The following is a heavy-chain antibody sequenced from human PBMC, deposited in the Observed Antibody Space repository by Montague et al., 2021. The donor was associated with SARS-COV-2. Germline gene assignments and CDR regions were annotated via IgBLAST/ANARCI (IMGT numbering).Heavy chain of an antibody. CDR1: GGSISSSTYY. CDR2: MYYSGST. V-gene: IGHV4-39*01. CDR3: ARQLRNYYVSGSYWSLGDY. J-gene: IGHJ4*02. Sequence: SETLSLTCTVSGGSISSSTYYWGWIRQPPGKGLEWIGSMYYSGSTYYNPSLKSRVTISVDTSKKQFSLKLSSVTAADTAVYYCARQLRNYYVSGSYWSLGDYWGQGTLVTVSS. D-gene: IGHD3-10*01.